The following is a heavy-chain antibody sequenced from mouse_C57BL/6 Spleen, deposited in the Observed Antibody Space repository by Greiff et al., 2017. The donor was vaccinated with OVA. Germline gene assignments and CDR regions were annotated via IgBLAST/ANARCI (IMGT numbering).Heavy chain of an antibody. D-gene: IGHD4-1*01. V-gene: IGHV1-80*01. J-gene: IGHJ3*01. Sequence: VHLVESGAELVKPGASVKISCKASGYAFSSDWMNWVKQRPGKGLEWIGQIYPGDGDTNYNGKFKGKATLTADKSSSTAYMQLSSLTSEDSAVYFCARTAGTGTDWCAYWGQGTLVTVSA. CDR2: IYPGDGDT. CDR3: ARTAGTGTDWCAY. CDR1: GYAFSSDW.